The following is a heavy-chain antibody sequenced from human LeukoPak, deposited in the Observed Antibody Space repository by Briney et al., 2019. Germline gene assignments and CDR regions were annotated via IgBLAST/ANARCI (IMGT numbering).Heavy chain of an antibody. CDR3: ASAGGDSRSPLPFYY. CDR1: GFTFGSYW. CDR2: IKQEGSEK. D-gene: IGHD6-6*01. J-gene: IGHJ4*02. Sequence: GGSLRLSCAASGFTFGSYWMSWVRQAPGKGLEWVANIKQEGSEKYYVDSVKGRFTISRDNAENSLSLQMNSLRAEDTAVYYCASAGGDSRSPLPFYYWGQGTLVTVSS. V-gene: IGHV3-7*03.